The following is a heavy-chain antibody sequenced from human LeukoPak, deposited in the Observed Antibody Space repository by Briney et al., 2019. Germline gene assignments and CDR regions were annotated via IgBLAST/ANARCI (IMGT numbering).Heavy chain of an antibody. D-gene: IGHD3-22*01. J-gene: IGHJ4*02. CDR2: ISWNSGSI. V-gene: IGHV3-9*01. CDR1: GFTFDDYA. CDR3: AKFRSSGYSPFDY. Sequence: GGSLRLSCAASGFTFDDYAMHWVRQAPGKGLEWVSGISWNSGSIGYADSVKGRFTISRDNAKNSLYLQMNSLRAEDTALYYCAKFRSSGYSPFDYWGQGTLVSVSS.